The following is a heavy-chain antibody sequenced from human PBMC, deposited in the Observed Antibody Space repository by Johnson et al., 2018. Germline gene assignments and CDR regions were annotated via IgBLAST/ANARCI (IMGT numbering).Heavy chain of an antibody. Sequence: VQLVQSGGGLVQPGGSLRLSCVASGFIFSSHWMSWLRQAPGKGLEWVANIHQAGSEKYYVDSVKGRFTISRDNAKKSLSLQMNSLRAEETGVYYCARGYDDYLSNDAFDIWGQGTMVTVSS. J-gene: IGHJ3*02. CDR3: ARGYDDYLSNDAFDI. CDR2: IHQAGSEK. V-gene: IGHV3-7*04. CDR1: GFIFSSHW. D-gene: IGHD4-17*01.